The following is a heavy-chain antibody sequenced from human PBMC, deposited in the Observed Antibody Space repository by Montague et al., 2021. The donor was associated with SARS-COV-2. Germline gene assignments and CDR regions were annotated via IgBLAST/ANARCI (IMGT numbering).Heavy chain of an antibody. D-gene: IGHD3-9*01. CDR2: INHSGST. Sequence: SETLSLTCAVYGGSFSGYYWSWIRQPPGKGLEWIGEINHSGSTNYNPSLKSRVTISVDTSKNQFSLKLSSATAADTAVYYCARGLAELRYFDWYHYYFDYWGQGTLVTVSS. V-gene: IGHV4-34*01. CDR3: ARGLAELRYFDWYHYYFDY. CDR1: GGSFSGYY. J-gene: IGHJ4*02.